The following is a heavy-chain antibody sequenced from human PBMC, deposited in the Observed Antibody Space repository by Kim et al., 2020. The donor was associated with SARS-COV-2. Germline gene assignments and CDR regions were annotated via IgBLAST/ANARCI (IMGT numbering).Heavy chain of an antibody. CDR3: AKDSPQPDY. Sequence: GSTYYADSVKGRFTNTRDNSKNTLYLQMNSLRAEDTAVYYCAKDSPQPDYWGQGTLVTVSS. V-gene: IGHV3-23*01. D-gene: IGHD6-13*01. CDR2: GST. J-gene: IGHJ4*02.